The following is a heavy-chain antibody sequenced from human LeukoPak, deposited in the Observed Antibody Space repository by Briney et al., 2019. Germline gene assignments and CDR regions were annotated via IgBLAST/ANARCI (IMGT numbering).Heavy chain of an antibody. V-gene: IGHV3-21*01. CDR3: AREWLGGALDS. CDR2: ISSSRSYI. J-gene: IGHJ4*02. D-gene: IGHD3-16*01. CDR1: GFTFSSYS. Sequence: GGSLRLSCAASGFTFSSYSMNWVRQAPGKGLEWVSFISSSRSYIYYADSVKGRFTIFRDNAKNSLYLQMNSLRADDSAVYYCAREWLGGALDSWGQGALVTVSS.